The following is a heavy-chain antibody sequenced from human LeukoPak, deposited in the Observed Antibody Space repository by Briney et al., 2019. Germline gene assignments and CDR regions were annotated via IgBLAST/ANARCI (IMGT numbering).Heavy chain of an antibody. J-gene: IGHJ3*02. CDR2: IYYSGST. CDR1: GGSISSGDYY. CDR3: ARQLAAAGTKAFDI. V-gene: IGHV4-30-4*01. D-gene: IGHD6-13*01. Sequence: PSETLSLTCTVSGGSISSGDYYWSWIRQPPGKGLEWIGYIYYSGSTYYNPSLKSRVTISVDTSKNQFSLKLSSVTAADTAVYYCARQLAAAGTKAFDIWGQGTMVTVSS.